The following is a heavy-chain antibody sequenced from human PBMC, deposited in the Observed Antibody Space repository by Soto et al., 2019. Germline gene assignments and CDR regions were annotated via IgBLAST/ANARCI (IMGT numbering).Heavy chain of an antibody. D-gene: IGHD6-25*01. J-gene: IGHJ6*02. Sequence: PGGSLRLSCAASGFTFNTNAMSWVRQAPGKGLEWVSSISGTGSRTYYADSVKGRFTIARDNSKNTVSLQMNNLRAEETGLDYCTKDTGYLSMDAWGQGTTVTVSS. V-gene: IGHV3-23*01. CDR1: GFTFNTNA. CDR2: ISGTGSRT. CDR3: TKDTGYLSMDA.